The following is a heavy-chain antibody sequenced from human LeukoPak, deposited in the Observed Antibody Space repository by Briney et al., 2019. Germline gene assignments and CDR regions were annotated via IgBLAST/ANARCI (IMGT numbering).Heavy chain of an antibody. CDR1: GGSISSGGYY. Sequence: TLSLTCTVSGGSISSGGYYWSWIRQHPGKGLEWIGYIYYSGSTYYNPSLKSRVTISVDTSKNQFSLKLSSVAAADTAVYYCARVSTGWFDPWGQGTLVTVSS. CDR2: IYYSGST. J-gene: IGHJ5*02. D-gene: IGHD5/OR15-5a*01. V-gene: IGHV4-31*03. CDR3: ARVSTGWFDP.